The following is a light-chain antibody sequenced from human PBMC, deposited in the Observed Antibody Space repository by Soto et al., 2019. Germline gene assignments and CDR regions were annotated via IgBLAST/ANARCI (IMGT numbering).Light chain of an antibody. CDR3: QQYGSSVYT. J-gene: IGKJ2*01. CDR2: GAS. Sequence: ETVLTQSPGTLSLSPGERATLSCRASQSVINNYLAWYQQTPGQAPRRLIYGASTRATGTPDRFSGSGSGTDFTLTITRLEPRDSAVYYCQQYGSSVYTFGQGTKLEIK. CDR1: QSVINNY. V-gene: IGKV3-20*01.